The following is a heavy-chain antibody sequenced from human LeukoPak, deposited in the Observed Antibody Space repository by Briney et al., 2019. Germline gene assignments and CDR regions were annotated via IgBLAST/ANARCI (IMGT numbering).Heavy chain of an antibody. V-gene: IGHV3-64*01. Sequence: GGSLRLSCAASGYPFSSYAMHWVRQAPGKGLEYVSAISSSGDSTYYANSVRGRFTISRDNSKNTLYLQMGSLRAEDTAVYYCASSYGSNKNPFEYWGQGTLVTVSS. CDR1: GYPFSSYA. J-gene: IGHJ4*02. CDR3: ASSYGSNKNPFEY. D-gene: IGHD4-23*01. CDR2: ISSSGDST.